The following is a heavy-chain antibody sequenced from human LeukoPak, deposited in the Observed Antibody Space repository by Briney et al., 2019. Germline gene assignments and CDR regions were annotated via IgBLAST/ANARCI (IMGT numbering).Heavy chain of an antibody. Sequence: TGGSLRLSCAASGFTFSSYSMNWVRQAPGKGLEWVSSISSSKNYIYCADSVKGRFTISRDNAKNSLYLQMNSLRAEDTAVYYCARDYLDFWGQGTLVTVSS. CDR3: ARDYLDF. CDR1: GFTFSSYS. CDR2: ISSSKNYI. J-gene: IGHJ4*02. D-gene: IGHD3-16*02. V-gene: IGHV3-21*01.